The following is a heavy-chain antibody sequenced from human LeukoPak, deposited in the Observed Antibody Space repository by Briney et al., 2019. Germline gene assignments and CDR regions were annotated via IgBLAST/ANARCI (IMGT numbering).Heavy chain of an antibody. J-gene: IGHJ4*02. CDR2: IDPSDSYT. D-gene: IGHD3-10*01. Sequence: ESLKISCKGSGYSFTNYWISWVRQMPGKGLEWMGRIDPSDSYTNYSPSFQGHVTISADKSISTAYLQWSSLKASDTAMDYCARLIAQYGSGTSSGGYFDYWGQGTLVTVSS. CDR1: GYSFTNYW. CDR3: ARLIAQYGSGTSSGGYFDY. V-gene: IGHV5-10-1*01.